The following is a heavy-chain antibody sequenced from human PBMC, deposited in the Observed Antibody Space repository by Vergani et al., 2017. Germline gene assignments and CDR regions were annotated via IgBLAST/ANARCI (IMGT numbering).Heavy chain of an antibody. CDR1: GYSISSSNW. Sequence: QVQLQESGPGLVKPSDTLSLTCAVSGYSISSSNWWGWIRQPPGKGLEWIGYIYYSGSTNYNPSLKSRVTISVDTSKNQFSLKLSSVTAADTAVYYCARDLVERNYYYGMDVWGQGTTVTVSS. D-gene: IGHD1-26*01. CDR2: IYYSGST. CDR3: ARDLVERNYYYGMDV. J-gene: IGHJ6*02. V-gene: IGHV4-28*03.